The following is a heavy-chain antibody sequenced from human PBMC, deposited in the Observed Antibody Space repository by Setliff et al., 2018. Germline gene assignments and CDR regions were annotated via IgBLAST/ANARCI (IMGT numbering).Heavy chain of an antibody. CDR2: IYYSGST. Sequence: PSETLSLTCTVSGGSISSGGYYWSWIRQHPGKGLEWIGYIYYSGSTYYNPSLKSRVTISVDTSKNQFSLKLSSVTAADTAVYYCARVADGSGSFYLGFDYWGQGILVTV. CDR1: GGSISSGGYY. J-gene: IGHJ4*02. V-gene: IGHV4-31*03. CDR3: ARVADGSGSFYLGFDY. D-gene: IGHD3-10*01.